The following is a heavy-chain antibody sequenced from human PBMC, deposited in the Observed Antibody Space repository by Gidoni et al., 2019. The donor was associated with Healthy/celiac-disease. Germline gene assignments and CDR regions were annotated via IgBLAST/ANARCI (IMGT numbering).Heavy chain of an antibody. CDR2: ISAYNGNT. CDR1: GSTFTSYG. D-gene: IGHD2-15*01. CDR3: ARDYCSGGSCYLYYYYGMDV. V-gene: IGHV1-18*01. Sequence: QVHLVQSGAEVKKPGASVKVSCKASGSTFTSYGISWVRQAPGQGLEWMGWISAYNGNTNYAQKLQGRVTMTTDTSTGTAYMELRSLGSDDAAVYYCARDYCSGGSCYLYYYYGMDVWGQGTTVTVSS. J-gene: IGHJ6*02.